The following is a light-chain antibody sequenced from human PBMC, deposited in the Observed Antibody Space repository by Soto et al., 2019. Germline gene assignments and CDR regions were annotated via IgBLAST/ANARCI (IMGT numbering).Light chain of an antibody. CDR3: ETWDSNTRM. CDR2: LESSGSY. V-gene: IGLV4-60*02. Sequence: QPVLTQSSSASASLGSSVKLTCTLSSGHSSYIIAWHQQQPGKAPRYLMKLESSGSYNKGSGVPDRFSGSSSGADRYLTISNLQFEDEADYYCETWDSNTRMFGGGTKVTVL. J-gene: IGLJ3*02. CDR1: SGHSSYI.